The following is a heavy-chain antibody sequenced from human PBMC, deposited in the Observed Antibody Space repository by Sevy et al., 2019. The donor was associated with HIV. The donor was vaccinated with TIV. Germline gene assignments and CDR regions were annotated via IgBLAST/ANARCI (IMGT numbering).Heavy chain of an antibody. Sequence: GGSLRLSCAASGFTFSSYWMHWVRQAPGKGLVWVSRIKTDGSDTSYAESVKGRFTISRDNTKNTLYLQMNRLRAEDTAVYYCARRPTDQSGSYWFDPWGQGTLVTVSS. D-gene: IGHD1-26*01. CDR3: ARRPTDQSGSYWFDP. V-gene: IGHV3-74*01. CDR1: GFTFSSYW. J-gene: IGHJ5*02. CDR2: IKTDGSDT.